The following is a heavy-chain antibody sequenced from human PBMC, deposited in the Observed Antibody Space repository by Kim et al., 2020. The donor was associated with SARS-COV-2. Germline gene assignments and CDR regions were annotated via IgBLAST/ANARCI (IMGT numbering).Heavy chain of an antibody. CDR3: ARRGTKPFYGMDV. D-gene: IGHD2-15*01. Sequence: STPSLRSRVTLSVDTSKNQFSLKLSSVTAADTAVYYCARRGTKPFYGMDVWGQGTTVTVSS. V-gene: IGHV4-39*01. J-gene: IGHJ6*02.